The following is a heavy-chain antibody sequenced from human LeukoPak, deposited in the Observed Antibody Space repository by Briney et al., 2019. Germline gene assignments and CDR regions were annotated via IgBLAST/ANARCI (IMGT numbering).Heavy chain of an antibody. V-gene: IGHV4-31*03. CDR2: IYYSGST. D-gene: IGHD2-2*02. J-gene: IGHJ5*02. Sequence: PSETLSLTCTVSGGSISSGGYSWSWIRQHPGKGLEWIVYIYYSGSTYYNPSLKSRVTISVDTSKNQFSLKLSSVTAADTAVYYCARVAAPGYCSSTSCYTVDPWGQGTLVTVSS. CDR3: ARVAAPGYCSSTSCYTVDP. CDR1: GGSISSGGYS.